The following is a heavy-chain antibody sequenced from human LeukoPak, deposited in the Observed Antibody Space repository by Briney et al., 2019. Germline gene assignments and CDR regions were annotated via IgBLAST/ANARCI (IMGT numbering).Heavy chain of an antibody. Sequence: SETLSLTCSVSGGSISGYYWTWIRQPPGKGLEWIGNIYHSGSTNYNPSLKSRVTISIDTSKNQFSLNLTSVTAADTAVYSCARDRGDSSGYYSGYYGMDVWAKGPRSPSP. J-gene: IGHJ6*02. V-gene: IGHV4-59*01. CDR2: IYHSGST. D-gene: IGHD3-22*01. CDR1: GGSISGYY. CDR3: ARDRGDSSGYYSGYYGMDV.